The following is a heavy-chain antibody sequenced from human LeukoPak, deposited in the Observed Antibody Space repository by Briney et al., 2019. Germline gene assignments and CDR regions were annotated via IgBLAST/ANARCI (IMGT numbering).Heavy chain of an antibody. V-gene: IGHV5-51*01. CDR2: IYPGDFDT. CDR1: GYIFTNYW. J-gene: IGHJ4*02. Sequence: GASLQISCKCSGYIFTNYWIGWVRQLPGKGLEWMGIIYPGDFDTRYSPSFQGQVTISADNSISTAYLQWNSLKASDTAMYYCARRSGYVDYWGQGTLVTVPS. D-gene: IGHD2-2*01. CDR3: ARRSGYVDY.